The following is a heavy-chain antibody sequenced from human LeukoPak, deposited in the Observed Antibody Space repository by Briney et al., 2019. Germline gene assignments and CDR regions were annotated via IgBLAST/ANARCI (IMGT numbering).Heavy chain of an antibody. J-gene: IGHJ5*02. CDR3: AGGYCSGGSCYWFDP. CDR2: IYPGDSDT. D-gene: IGHD2-15*01. CDR1: GYRFTSYW. Sequence: GGSLKISCKGSGYRFTSYWSGWGRQMPGKGLEGMGIIYPGDSDTRYSPSFQGQVTISADKSISTAYLQWSSLKASDTAMYYCAGGYCSGGSCYWFDPWGQGTLVTVSS. V-gene: IGHV5-51*03.